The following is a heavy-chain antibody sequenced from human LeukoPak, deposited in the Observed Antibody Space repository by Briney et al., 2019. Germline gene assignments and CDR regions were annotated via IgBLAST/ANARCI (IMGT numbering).Heavy chain of an antibody. D-gene: IGHD1-26*01. Sequence: GGSLRHSCAASGFTVSSNYMSWVRQAPGKGLEWVSVIYSGGSTYYADSVKGRFTISRDNSKNTLYLQMNSLRAEDTAVYYCARFPLNLIVGAPQKAFDIWGQGTMVTVSS. V-gene: IGHV3-53*01. J-gene: IGHJ3*02. CDR1: GFTVSSNY. CDR2: IYSGGST. CDR3: ARFPLNLIVGAPQKAFDI.